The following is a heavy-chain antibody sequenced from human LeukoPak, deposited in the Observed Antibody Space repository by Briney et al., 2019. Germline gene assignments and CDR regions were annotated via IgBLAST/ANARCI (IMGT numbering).Heavy chain of an antibody. J-gene: IGHJ4*02. Sequence: GGSLRLSCAASGFTFSSYGMHWVRQAPGKGLEWVAVIWYDGSNKYYADSVKGRFTISRDNSKNTLYLQMNSPRAEDTAVYYCAKTHKYYYGSGAHSPVDYWGQGTLVTVSS. D-gene: IGHD3-10*01. V-gene: IGHV3-33*06. CDR2: IWYDGSNK. CDR3: AKTHKYYYGSGAHSPVDY. CDR1: GFTFSSYG.